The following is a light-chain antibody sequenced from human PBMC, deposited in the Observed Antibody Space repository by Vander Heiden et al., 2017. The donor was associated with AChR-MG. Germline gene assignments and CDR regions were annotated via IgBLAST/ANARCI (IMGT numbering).Light chain of an antibody. J-gene: IGLJ2*01. CDR1: SSNIESNT. V-gene: IGLV1-44*01. CDR3: AAWDDSLNGHVV. CDR2: SNN. Sequence: QSVLTQPPSASGTPGQRVTISCSGGSSNIESNTVNWYQQLPGTAPKLLIYSNNQRPSGVPDRFSGSKSGTSASLAISGLQSEDEADYYCAAWDDSLNGHVVFGGGTKLTVL.